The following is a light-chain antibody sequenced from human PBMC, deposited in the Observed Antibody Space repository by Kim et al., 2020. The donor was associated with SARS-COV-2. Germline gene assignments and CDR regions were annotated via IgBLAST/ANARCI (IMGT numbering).Light chain of an antibody. CDR3: QSYDSSNWV. CDR2: EDN. J-gene: IGLJ3*02. CDR1: SGNIARNY. V-gene: IGLV6-57*03. Sequence: GRTVTISCTRSSGNIARNYVQWYQQRPGSAPTTVIYEDNQRPSGVSDRFSGSIDSSSNSASLTISGLKTEDEADYYCQSYDSSNWVFGGGTQLTVL.